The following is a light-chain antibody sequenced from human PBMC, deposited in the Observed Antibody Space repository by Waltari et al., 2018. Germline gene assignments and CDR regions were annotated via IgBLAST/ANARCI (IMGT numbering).Light chain of an antibody. J-gene: IGKJ5*01. CDR3: QQYYIPPLT. CDR2: WAS. Sequence: DIVMTQSPDSQAVSLGERATINCRSSQSILDNSNKRNYLTWYQQKAGQPPRLLISWASTRESGVPDRFSGSGSGTDFTLTISSLQAEDVAVYYCQQYYIPPLTFGQGTRLEIK. V-gene: IGKV4-1*01. CDR1: QSILDNSNKRNY.